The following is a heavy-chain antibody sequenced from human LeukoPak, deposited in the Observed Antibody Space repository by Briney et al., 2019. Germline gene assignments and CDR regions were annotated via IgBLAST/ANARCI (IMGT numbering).Heavy chain of an antibody. J-gene: IGHJ5*02. CDR3: ARPNLYCSSTSCPHWFDP. CDR2: ISYDGSNK. CDR1: GFTFSSYA. Sequence: PGRSLRLSCAASGFTFSSYAMHWVRQAPGKGLEWVAVISYDGSNKYYADSVKGRFTISRDNSKNTLYLQMNSLRAEDTAVYYCARPNLYCSSTSCPHWFDPWGQGTLVIVSS. D-gene: IGHD2-2*01. V-gene: IGHV3-30-3*01.